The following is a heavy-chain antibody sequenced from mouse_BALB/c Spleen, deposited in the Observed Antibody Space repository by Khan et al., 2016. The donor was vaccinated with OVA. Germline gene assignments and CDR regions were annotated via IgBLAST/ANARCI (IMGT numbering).Heavy chain of an antibody. Sequence: QVQLQQSGPELVNPGASVKISCKASGYIFTDYYINWVKQKPGQGLEWIGWIYPGSGNTNYNEDFKGKATLTVDTSSITANMQLSSLTSEDTAVYVWARGNYYGSTSWFGYWGQGTLVTVST. J-gene: IGHJ3*01. CDR3: ARGNYYGSTSWFGY. CDR1: GYIFTDYY. CDR2: IYPGSGNT. V-gene: IGHV1-84*02. D-gene: IGHD1-1*01.